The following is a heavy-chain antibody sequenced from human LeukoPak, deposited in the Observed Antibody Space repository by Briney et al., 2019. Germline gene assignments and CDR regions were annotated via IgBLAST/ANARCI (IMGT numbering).Heavy chain of an antibody. CDR2: ISYDGSNK. D-gene: IGHD3-22*01. CDR1: GFTFSSYA. J-gene: IGHJ4*02. Sequence: PGGSLRLSCAASGFTFSSYAMHWVRQAPGKGLEWVAVISYDGSNKYYADSVKGRFTISRDNSKNTLYLQMNSLRAEDTAVYYCARNGIYDSSGYYPGDYWGQGTLVTVSS. V-gene: IGHV3-30-3*01. CDR3: ARNGIYDSSGYYPGDY.